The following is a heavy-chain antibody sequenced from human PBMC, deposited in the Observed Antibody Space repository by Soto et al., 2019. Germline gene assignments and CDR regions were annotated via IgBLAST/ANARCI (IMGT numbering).Heavy chain of an antibody. CDR3: ARRARPDFYYMDV. J-gene: IGHJ6*03. D-gene: IGHD6-6*01. CDR2: ISSNGVGT. CDR1: GFTLSGYA. V-gene: IGHV3-64*01. Sequence: PGGCLRLSCAACGFTLSGYARGCVRQTTGKGVDYVSVISSNGVGTYYANSVQGRFTISRDNSKNTVYLQMGSLRPEDMAVYYCARRARPDFYYMDVWGKGTTVTVSS.